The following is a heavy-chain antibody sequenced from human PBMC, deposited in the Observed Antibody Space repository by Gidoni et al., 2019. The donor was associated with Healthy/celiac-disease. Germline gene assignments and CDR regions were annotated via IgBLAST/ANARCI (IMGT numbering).Heavy chain of an antibody. D-gene: IGHD1-26*01. V-gene: IGHV3-30-3*01. CDR2: ISYDGSNK. Sequence: QVQLVESGGGVVQPGRSLRLSCAASGFPFSSYAMHWVRQAPGKGLEWVAVISYDGSNKYYADSVKGRFTISRDNSKNTLYLQMNSLRAEDTAVYYCARAPREGLNNWFDPWGQGTLVTVSS. CDR3: ARAPREGLNNWFDP. J-gene: IGHJ5*02. CDR1: GFPFSSYA.